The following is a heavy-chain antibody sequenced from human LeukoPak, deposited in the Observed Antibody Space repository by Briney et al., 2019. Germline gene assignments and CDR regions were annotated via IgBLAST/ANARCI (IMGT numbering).Heavy chain of an antibody. CDR3: ARWASPYYDFWSGYRNVHYFDY. CDR1: GGSISSSGYY. Sequence: SETLSLTCTVSGGSISSSGYYWSWIRQPPGKGLEWIGEINHSGSTNYNPSLKSRVTISVDTSKNQFSLKLSSVTAADTAVYYCARWASPYYDFWSGYRNVHYFDYWGQGTLVTVSS. J-gene: IGHJ4*02. V-gene: IGHV4-39*07. D-gene: IGHD3-3*01. CDR2: INHSGST.